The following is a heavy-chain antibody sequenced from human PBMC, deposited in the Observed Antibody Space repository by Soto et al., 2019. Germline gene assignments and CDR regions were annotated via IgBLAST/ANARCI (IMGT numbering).Heavy chain of an antibody. CDR1: GFTFSSYA. CDR2: ISSNGGST. J-gene: IGHJ3*02. V-gene: IGHV3-64*01. CDR3: ARDVGKLKLSAFDI. Sequence: GGSLRLSCAASGFTFSSYAMHWVRQAPGKGLEYVSAISSNGGSTYYANSVKGRFTISRDNSKNTLYLQMGSLRAEDMAVYYCARDVGKLKLSAFDIWGKGTMVTVSS. D-gene: IGHD1-1*01.